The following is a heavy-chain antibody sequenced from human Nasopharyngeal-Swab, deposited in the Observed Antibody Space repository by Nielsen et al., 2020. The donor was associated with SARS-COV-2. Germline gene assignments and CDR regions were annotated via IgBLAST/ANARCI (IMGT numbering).Heavy chain of an antibody. CDR1: GFTFSSYG. V-gene: IGHV3-30*02. CDR2: IRYDGSNK. CDR3: ARDRATPSPGYYYYGMDV. J-gene: IGHJ6*02. Sequence: GESLKISCAASGFTFSSYGMHWVRQAPGKGLEWVAFIRYDGSNKYYADSVKGRFTISRDNSKNTLYLQMNSLRAEDTAVYYCARDRATPSPGYYYYGMDVWGQGTTVTVSS.